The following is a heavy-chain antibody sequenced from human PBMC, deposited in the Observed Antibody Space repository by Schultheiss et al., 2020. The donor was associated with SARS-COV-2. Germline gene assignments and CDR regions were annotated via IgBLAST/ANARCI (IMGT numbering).Heavy chain of an antibody. V-gene: IGHV5-51*01. D-gene: IGHD3-16*01. CDR2: IYPGDSDT. CDR3: ARGDLVWGSYESDY. J-gene: IGHJ4*02. Sequence: GGSLRLSCKGSGYSFTSYWIGWVRQMPGKGLEWMGIIYPGDSDTNYSPSFQGHVTISADKSISTAYLQWSSLKASDTAMYYCARGDLVWGSYESDYWGQGTLVTVSS. CDR1: GYSFTSYW.